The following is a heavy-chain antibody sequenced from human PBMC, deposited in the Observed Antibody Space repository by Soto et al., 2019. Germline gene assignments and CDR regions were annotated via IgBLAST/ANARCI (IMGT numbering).Heavy chain of an antibody. CDR1: GGSISSGGYS. D-gene: IGHD3-10*01. V-gene: IGHV4-30-2*01. Sequence: SETLSLTCAVSGGSISSGGYSWIWIRQPPGKGLEWIGYIYHSGSTYYNPSLKSRVTISVDRSKNQFSLKLSSVTAADTAVYYCAVITMVRGVIRSFDYWGQGTLVTVSS. J-gene: IGHJ4*02. CDR2: IYHSGST. CDR3: AVITMVRGVIRSFDY.